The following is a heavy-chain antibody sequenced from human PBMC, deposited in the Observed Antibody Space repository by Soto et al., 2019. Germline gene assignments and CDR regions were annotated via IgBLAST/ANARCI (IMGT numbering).Heavy chain of an antibody. D-gene: IGHD6-13*01. V-gene: IGHV3-7*01. Sequence: EVQLVESGGGLVQPGGSLRLSCADFGFTFSNYWMSWVRQAPVKGLEWVGNIKQDGSEKNYVDSVKGRFTISRDNAKNSLYLQMNSLRGEDHGVYYCSRIGSAGRGLGGWGQGTPVVVSS. J-gene: IGHJ6*02. CDR2: IKQDGSEK. CDR3: SRIGSAGRGLGG. CDR1: GFTFSNYW.